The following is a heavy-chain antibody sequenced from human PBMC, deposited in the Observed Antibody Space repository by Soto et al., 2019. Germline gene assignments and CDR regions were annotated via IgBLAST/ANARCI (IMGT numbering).Heavy chain of an antibody. CDR3: ASGTGTTYGYYYYGMDV. D-gene: IGHD1-1*01. Sequence: ASVKVSCKASGYTFTSYGISWVRQAPGQGLEWMGWISAYNDNTNYAQKFQGRVTMTTDTSTSTAYMELRSLRSDDTAVYYCASGTGTTYGYYYYGMDVWGQGTTVTVSS. CDR1: GYTFTSYG. J-gene: IGHJ6*02. CDR2: ISAYNDNT. V-gene: IGHV1-18*01.